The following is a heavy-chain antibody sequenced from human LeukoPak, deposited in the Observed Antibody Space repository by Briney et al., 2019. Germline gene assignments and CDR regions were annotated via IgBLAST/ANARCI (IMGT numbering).Heavy chain of an antibody. V-gene: IGHV3-21*01. CDR2: ISSGSSYI. CDR3: AREAYYYDSSGYVHDAFDI. J-gene: IGHJ3*02. CDR1: GFTFSSYS. Sequence: GGSLRLSCAASGFTFSSYSMNWVRQAPGKGLEWVSSISSGSSYIYHADSVKGRFTISRDNAKNSLYLQMNSLRAEDTAVYYCAREAYYYDSSGYVHDAFDIWGQGTVVTVSS. D-gene: IGHD3-22*01.